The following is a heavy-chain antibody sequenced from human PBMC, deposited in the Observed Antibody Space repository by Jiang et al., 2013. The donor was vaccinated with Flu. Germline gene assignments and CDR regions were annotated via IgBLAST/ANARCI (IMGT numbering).Heavy chain of an antibody. CDR3: ARDEDTMVRGVNDAFDI. D-gene: IGHD3-10*01. Sequence: EWVSYISSSGSTIYYADSVKGRFTISRDNAKNSLYLQMNSLRAEDTAVYYCARDEDTMVRGVNDAFDIWGQGTMVTVSS. J-gene: IGHJ3*02. V-gene: IGHV3-48*03. CDR2: ISSSGSTI.